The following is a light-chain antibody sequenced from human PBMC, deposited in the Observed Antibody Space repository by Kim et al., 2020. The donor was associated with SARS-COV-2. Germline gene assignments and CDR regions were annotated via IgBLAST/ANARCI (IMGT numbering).Light chain of an antibody. Sequence: ASVGDRVTITCRASQSISSWLAWYQQKPGKAPKLLIYDASSLESGVPSRFSGSGSGTEFTLTISSLQPDDFATYYCQQYNSYRTFGQGTKVDIK. CDR3: QQYNSYRT. CDR1: QSISSW. V-gene: IGKV1-5*01. J-gene: IGKJ1*01. CDR2: DAS.